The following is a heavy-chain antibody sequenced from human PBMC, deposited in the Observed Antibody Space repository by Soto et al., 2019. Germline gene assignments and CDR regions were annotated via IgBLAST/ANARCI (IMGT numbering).Heavy chain of an antibody. CDR2: IYASGST. CDR1: GGSISPYY. CDR3: ARGGMVIIPTATAFDY. J-gene: IGHJ4*02. V-gene: IGHV4-4*07. D-gene: IGHD2-2*01. Sequence: LSLTCTVSGGSISPYYWSWIRQPAGKGLEWIGRIYASGSTNYNPSLKGRVTMSVATSKNQFSLKLSSVTAADTAVYYCARGGMVIIPTATAFDYWGQGTLVTVSS.